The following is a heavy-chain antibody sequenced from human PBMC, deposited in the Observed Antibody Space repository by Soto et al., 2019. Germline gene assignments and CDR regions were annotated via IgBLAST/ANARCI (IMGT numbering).Heavy chain of an antibody. CDR2: IYPGDSDT. V-gene: IGHV5-51*01. CDR3: AGGGVRGVITRTRDYYGMDV. D-gene: IGHD3-10*01. Sequence: PGESLKISCKGSGYSFTSYWIGWVRRMPGKGLEWMGIIYPGDSDTRYSPSFQGQVTISADKSISTAYLQWSSLKASDTAMYYCAGGGVRGVITRTRDYYGMDVWGQGTTVTVS. CDR1: GYSFTSYW. J-gene: IGHJ6*02.